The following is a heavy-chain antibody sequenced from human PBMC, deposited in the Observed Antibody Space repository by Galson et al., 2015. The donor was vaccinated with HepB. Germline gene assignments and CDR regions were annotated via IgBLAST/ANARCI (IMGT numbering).Heavy chain of an antibody. CDR3: ASPATSRDIVVDRPFDY. J-gene: IGHJ4*02. CDR2: ISYDGSNK. Sequence: SLRLSCAASGFTFSSYAMHWVRQAPGKGLEWVAVISYDGSNKYYADSVKGRFTISRDNSKNTLYLQMNSLRAEDTAVYYCASPATSRDIVVDRPFDYWGQGTLVTVSS. V-gene: IGHV3-30-3*01. D-gene: IGHD2-15*01. CDR1: GFTFSSYA.